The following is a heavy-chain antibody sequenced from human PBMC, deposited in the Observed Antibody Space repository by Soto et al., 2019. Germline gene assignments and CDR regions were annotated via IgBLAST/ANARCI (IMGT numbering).Heavy chain of an antibody. CDR3: AKDLVIVVVPAAPPPPNWFDP. Sequence: GGSLRLSCAASGFTFSSYAMSWVRQAPGKGLEWVSAISGSGGSTYYADSVKGRFTISRDNSKNTLYLQMNSLRAEDTAVYYCAKDLVIVVVPAAPPPPNWFDPWGQGTLVTVSS. CDR1: GFTFSSYA. J-gene: IGHJ5*02. D-gene: IGHD2-2*03. V-gene: IGHV3-23*01. CDR2: ISGSGGST.